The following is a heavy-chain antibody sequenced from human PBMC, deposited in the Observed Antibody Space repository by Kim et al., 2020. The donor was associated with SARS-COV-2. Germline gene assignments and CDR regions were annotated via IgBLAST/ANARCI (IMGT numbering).Heavy chain of an antibody. CDR2: INPSGGST. V-gene: IGHV1-46*01. CDR1: GYTFTSYY. D-gene: IGHD2-15*01. J-gene: IGHJ4*02. CDR3: ARDPECSGGSCYSWETDY. Sequence: ASVKVSCKASGYTFTSYYMHWVRQAPGQGLEWMGIINPSGGSTSYAQKFQGRVTMTRDTSTSTVYMELSSLRSEDTAVYYCARDPECSGGSCYSWETDYWGQGTLVTVSS.